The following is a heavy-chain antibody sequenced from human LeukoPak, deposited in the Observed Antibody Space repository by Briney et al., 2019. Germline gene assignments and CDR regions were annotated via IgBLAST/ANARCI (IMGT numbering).Heavy chain of an antibody. CDR2: ISSSSSYI. CDR1: EFTFSNYA. V-gene: IGHV3-21*01. D-gene: IGHD6-6*01. J-gene: IGHJ5*02. Sequence: GGSLRLSCAASEFTFSNYAMTWVRQAPGKGLEWVSSISSSSSYIYYADSVKGRFTISRDNAKNSLYLQMNSLRAEDTAVYYCARVRLVGNWFDPWGQGTLVTVSS. CDR3: ARVRLVGNWFDP.